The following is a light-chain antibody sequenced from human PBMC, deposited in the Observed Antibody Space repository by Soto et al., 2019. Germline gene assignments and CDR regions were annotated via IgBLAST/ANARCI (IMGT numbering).Light chain of an antibody. Sequence: DIQMTQSPSSLSASVGDRVTITCRASQGISNYLAWYQQKPGKVPKLLIYAASTLQSGVPSRFSGSGSGTDFTLTISSLQPEDVATYYCQKYYSAPPVTFGQGTRLDIK. CDR3: QKYYSAPPVT. V-gene: IGKV1-27*01. J-gene: IGKJ5*01. CDR1: QGISNY. CDR2: AAS.